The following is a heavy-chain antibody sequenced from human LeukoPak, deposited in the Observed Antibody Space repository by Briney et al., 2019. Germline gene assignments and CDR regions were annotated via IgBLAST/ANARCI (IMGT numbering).Heavy chain of an antibody. D-gene: IGHD2/OR15-2a*01. CDR1: GFTFSSYA. V-gene: IGHV3-23*01. CDR2: FRGCVSIT. J-gene: IGHJ6*02. CDR3: AQAKYRNDDYYYGMDV. Sequence: PGGSLSLSCAAPGFTFSSYAVTWVRQAAGNGRGWVSAFRGCVSITYYTDSVKGRFSLSRDTSKNTLHLQMNSLRAEDTAVYYCAQAKYRNDDYYYGMDVWGPGTTVTVSS.